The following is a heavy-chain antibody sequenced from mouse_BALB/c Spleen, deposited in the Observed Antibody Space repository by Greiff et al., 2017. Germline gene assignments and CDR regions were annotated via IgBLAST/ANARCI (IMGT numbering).Heavy chain of an antibody. CDR1: GFTFSSYG. Sequence: EVKLVESGGDLVKPGGSLKLSCAASGFTFSSYGMSWVRQTPDKRLEWVATISSGGSYTYYPDSVKGRFTISRDNAKNTLYLQMSSLKSEDTAMYYCERQELRLAWLAYWGQGTLVTVSA. CDR3: ERQELRLAWLAY. V-gene: IGHV5-6*01. CDR2: ISSGGSYT. J-gene: IGHJ3*01. D-gene: IGHD1-2*01.